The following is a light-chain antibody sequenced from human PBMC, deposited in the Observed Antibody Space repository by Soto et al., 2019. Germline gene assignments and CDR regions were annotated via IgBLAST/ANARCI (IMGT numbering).Light chain of an antibody. CDR1: SSDVGGYNY. CDR2: EVS. J-gene: IGLJ1*01. CDR3: SSYAGSNALV. Sequence: QSALTQPPSASGSPGQSVTISCTGTSSDVGGYNYVSWYQQHQGTAPKLMIYEVSKRTSGVPDRFSGSKSGNTAARTVSGLQAEYEADYYCSSYAGSNALVFGTGTKLTVL. V-gene: IGLV2-8*01.